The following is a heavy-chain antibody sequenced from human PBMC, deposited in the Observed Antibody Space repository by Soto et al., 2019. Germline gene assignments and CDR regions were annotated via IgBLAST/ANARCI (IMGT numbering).Heavy chain of an antibody. CDR2: IWYDGSNK. D-gene: IGHD2-21*01. CDR1: GFSFTTYG. Sequence: QVQLVESGGGVVQPGRSLRLSCAASGFSFTTYGMHWVRQAPGEGLEWVAVIWYDGSNKYYADSVKGRFTISRDTSKNTVYLKMNSRRAEETAGYYCAKDRGGGAVVPDYWGQGTLVTVSS. CDR3: AKDRGGGAVVPDY. V-gene: IGHV3-33*06. J-gene: IGHJ4*02.